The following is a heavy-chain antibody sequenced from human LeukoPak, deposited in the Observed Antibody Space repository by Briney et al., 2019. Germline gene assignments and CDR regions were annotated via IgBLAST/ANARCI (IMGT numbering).Heavy chain of an antibody. CDR3: ARDSELKVGGSFDY. CDR2: IWYDGSNQ. D-gene: IGHD3-16*01. V-gene: IGHV3-33*01. J-gene: IGHJ4*02. Sequence: GGSLRLSCTASGFTFSNYGMHWVRQAPNKGLGWVAIIWYDGSNQYYADSVKGRFTVSRDSFKNTMYLQMNSLRAEDTAVYYCARDSELKVGGSFDYWGQGTLVTVSS. CDR1: GFTFSNYG.